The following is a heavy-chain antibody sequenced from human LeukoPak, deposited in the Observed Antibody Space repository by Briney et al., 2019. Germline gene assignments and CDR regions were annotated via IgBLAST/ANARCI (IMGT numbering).Heavy chain of an antibody. J-gene: IGHJ4*02. CDR1: GFTFTNYA. D-gene: IGHD3-3*01. CDR3: AKDTNLGLVIIGDLEN. CDR2: ISGSGGST. Sequence: PGGSLRLSCAASGFTFTNYAMSWVRQAPGKGLEWVSGISGSGGSTYYAHSVKGRFTISRDKSKNTLYLQMNSLRAEDTAVYYCAKDTNLGLVIIGDLENWAQGTLVTVSS. V-gene: IGHV3-23*01.